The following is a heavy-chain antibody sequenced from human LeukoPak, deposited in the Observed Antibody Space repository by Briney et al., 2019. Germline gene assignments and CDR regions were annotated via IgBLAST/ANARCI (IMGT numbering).Heavy chain of an antibody. CDR2: IIPILGIA. D-gene: IGHD5-12*01. Sequence: GSSVKVSCKASGGTFSSYAISWVRQAPGQGLEWMGRIIPILGIANYAQKFQGRVTITADKSTSTAYMELSSLRSEDTAVYYCARLGVATEYYFDYWGQGTLVTVSS. CDR1: GGTFSSYA. CDR3: ARLGVATEYYFDY. V-gene: IGHV1-69*04. J-gene: IGHJ4*02.